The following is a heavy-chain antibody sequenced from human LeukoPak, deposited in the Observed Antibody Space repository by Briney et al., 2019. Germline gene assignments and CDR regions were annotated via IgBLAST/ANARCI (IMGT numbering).Heavy chain of an antibody. D-gene: IGHD2-15*01. CDR3: ARGSPRYCSGGSCYSRYYGMDV. V-gene: IGHV4-34*01. J-gene: IGHJ6*02. CDR2: INHSGST. CDR1: GGSFSGYY. Sequence: PSETLSLTCAVYGGSFSGYYWSWIRQPPGKGLEWIGEINHSGSTNYNPSLKSRVTISVGTSKNQFSLKLSSVTAADTAVYYCARGSPRYCSGGSCYSRYYGMDVWGQGTTVTVSS.